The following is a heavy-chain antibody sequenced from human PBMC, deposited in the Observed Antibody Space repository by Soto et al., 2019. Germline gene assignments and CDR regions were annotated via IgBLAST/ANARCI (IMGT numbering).Heavy chain of an antibody. D-gene: IGHD6-19*01. V-gene: IGHV5-51*01. CDR3: ARHGLIAVAGTDYYYYGMDV. J-gene: IGHJ6*02. Sequence: GESLKISCKGSGYSFTSYWIGWVRQMPGKGLEWMGITYPGDSDTRYSPSFQGQVTISADKSISTAYLQWSSLKASDTAMYYCARHGLIAVAGTDYYYYGMDVWGQGTTVTVSS. CDR2: TYPGDSDT. CDR1: GYSFTSYW.